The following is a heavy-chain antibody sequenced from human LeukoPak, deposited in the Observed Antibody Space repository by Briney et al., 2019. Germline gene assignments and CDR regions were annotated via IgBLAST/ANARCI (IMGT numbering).Heavy chain of an antibody. D-gene: IGHD2-15*01. CDR3: AIEGDYSLDY. CDR2: SDHENGEE. Sequence: ASVKVSCKVSGYSXSELLIHWVRQPLGKGLEWMAGSDHENGEEVSAQNFQGRVTVAKDTSTDTAYMELSGLKPDDSAIYYCAIEGDYSLDYWGQGTLVIVSS. V-gene: IGHV1-24*01. J-gene: IGHJ4*02. CDR1: GYSXSELL.